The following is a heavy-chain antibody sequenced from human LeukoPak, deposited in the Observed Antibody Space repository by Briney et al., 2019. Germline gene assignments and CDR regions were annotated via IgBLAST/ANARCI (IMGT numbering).Heavy chain of an antibody. CDR1: RFTVSSNY. J-gene: IGHJ4*02. CDR3: VRVASRAFDY. V-gene: IGHV3-66*01. CDR2: IYSGTTT. Sequence: GGSLRLSCAASRFTVSSNYTSWVRQAPGKGLEWVSIIYSGTTTYYADSVKGRFTISRDNSKNTLYLQMSSLRAEDTAVYYCVRVASRAFDYWGQGTLVTVSS.